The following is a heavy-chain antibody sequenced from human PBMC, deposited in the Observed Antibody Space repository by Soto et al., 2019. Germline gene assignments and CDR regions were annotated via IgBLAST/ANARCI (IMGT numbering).Heavy chain of an antibody. CDR3: ARDDYYGSGSYYNPTDT. CDR2: SSGSGGIT. V-gene: IGHV3-23*01. Sequence: GGSLRLSCAASGFTFSSYAMSCVRQAPGKGLEWVSASSGSGGITYYADSVNGRFTISRDNAKNSLYLQMNSLRAEDTAVYYCARDDYYGSGSYYNPTDTWGQGTLVTVSS. D-gene: IGHD3-10*01. CDR1: GFTFSSYA. J-gene: IGHJ5*02.